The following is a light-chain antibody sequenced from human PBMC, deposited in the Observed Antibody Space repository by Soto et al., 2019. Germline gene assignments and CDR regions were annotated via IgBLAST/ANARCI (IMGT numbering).Light chain of an antibody. CDR1: QSIRSW. V-gene: IGKV1-5*03. CDR2: KAS. J-gene: IGKJ1*01. CDR3: QQYETYWS. Sequence: DIQMTQSPSTLSASVGDRIIITCRASQSIRSWLAWYQQKPGKAPKVLIYKASSLESGVPSRFSGSGSGTEFTLTISGLQPDDFATYYCQQYETYWSFGQGTKVEIK.